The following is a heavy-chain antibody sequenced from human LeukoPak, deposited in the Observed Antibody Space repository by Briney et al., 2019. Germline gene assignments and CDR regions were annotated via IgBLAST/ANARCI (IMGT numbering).Heavy chain of an antibody. CDR3: ARGSDYYDSSGYYPYFHY. J-gene: IGHJ4*02. CDR2: ISSTSNYI. V-gene: IGHV3-21*01. CDR1: GFTFSTYT. D-gene: IGHD3-22*01. Sequence: GGSLRLSCTASGFTFSTYTMNWVRQAPGKGLEWVSSISSTSNYIYYADSVKGRFTISRDNAKNSLYLQMNSLRAEDTAVYYCARGSDYYDSSGYYPYFHYWGQGTLVTVSS.